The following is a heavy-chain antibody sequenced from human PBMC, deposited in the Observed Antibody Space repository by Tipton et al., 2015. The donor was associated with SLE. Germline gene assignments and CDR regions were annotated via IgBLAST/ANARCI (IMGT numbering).Heavy chain of an antibody. CDR1: GFTFSSYS. D-gene: IGHD6-6*01. CDR3: ARAAYSSSPDC. V-gene: IGHV3-48*01. Sequence: SLRLSCAASGFTFSSYSINWVRQAPGKGLEWVSYISHTGSNIYYAVSVKGRFTISRDNAKNSLYLQMNSLRAEDTAIYYCARAAYSSSPDCWGQGTLVTVSS. J-gene: IGHJ4*02. CDR2: ISHTGSNI.